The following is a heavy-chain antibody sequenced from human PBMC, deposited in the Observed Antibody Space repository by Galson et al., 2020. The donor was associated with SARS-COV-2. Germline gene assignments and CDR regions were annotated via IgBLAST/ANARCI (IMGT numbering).Heavy chain of an antibody. CDR3: AKVRTGNPVFDY. D-gene: IGHD4-4*01. V-gene: IGHV3-23*01. CDR1: GFSFYNYA. Sequence: GGSLRLSCAASGFSFYNYAMSWVRQAPGKGLEWVSHISGSGGGTYYADSVKDRFTISRDNSKNTLYLQMNSLRAEDTAVYSCAKVRTGNPVFDYWGRGTLATVSS. CDR2: ISGSGGGT. J-gene: IGHJ4*02.